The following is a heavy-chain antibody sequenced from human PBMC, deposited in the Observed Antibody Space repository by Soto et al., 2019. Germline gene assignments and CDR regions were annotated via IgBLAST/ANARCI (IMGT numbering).Heavy chain of an antibody. CDR2: IRSKASTYAT. CDR1: GFTFSGSA. D-gene: IGHD1-26*01. V-gene: IGHV3-73*01. CDR3: TRVETTHFDY. J-gene: IGHJ4*02. Sequence: GGSLRLSCAASGFTFSGSAIHWVRQASGKGLEWVGRIRSKASTYATAYAASVKGRFTISRDDSRNTAYLQMSSLKTEDTAMYYCTRVETTHFDYWGQGTLVTVSS.